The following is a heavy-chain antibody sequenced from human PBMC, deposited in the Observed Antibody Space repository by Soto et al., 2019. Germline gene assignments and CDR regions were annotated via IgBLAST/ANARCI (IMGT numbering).Heavy chain of an antibody. V-gene: IGHV3-48*03. CDR3: ARVSYYDSSGYYYVREARGAFDI. CDR2: ISSSGSTI. CDR1: GFTFSSYE. J-gene: IGHJ3*02. D-gene: IGHD3-22*01. Sequence: EVQLVESGGGLVQPGGSLRLSCAASGFTFSSYEMNWVRQAPGKGLEWVSIISSSGSTIYYADSLKSRFTISRDNAKNSLYLQMNSLRAEDTAVYYCARVSYYDSSGYYYVREARGAFDILGQGTMVTVSS.